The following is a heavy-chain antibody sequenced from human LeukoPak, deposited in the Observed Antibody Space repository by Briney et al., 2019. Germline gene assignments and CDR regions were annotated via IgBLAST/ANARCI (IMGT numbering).Heavy chain of an antibody. D-gene: IGHD5-18*01. CDR2: INPNSGGT. Sequence: VASVLVSCKASGYTFTVYYMHWVRQAPGQGLEWMGWINPNSGGTNYAQKFQGRVTMTRDTSISTAYMELSRLRSDDTAVYYCARDLEYSYAIDWGQGTLVTVSS. CDR1: GYTFTVYY. J-gene: IGHJ4*02. CDR3: ARDLEYSYAID. V-gene: IGHV1-2*02.